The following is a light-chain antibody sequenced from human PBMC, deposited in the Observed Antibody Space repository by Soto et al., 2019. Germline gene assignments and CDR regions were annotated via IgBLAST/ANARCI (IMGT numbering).Light chain of an antibody. CDR2: DAS. V-gene: IGKV1-5*01. CDR1: QNNNSW. J-gene: IGKJ4*01. Sequence: DIQMTQTPSSLSPSVGDRVTITCRARQNNNSWLAWSQQKPGRAPKLLIFDASSLESGVPSRFRGSGSGTEFSLTINGLQPDDFATYYCQQYDNYKPLTFGGGTKVDIK. CDR3: QQYDNYKPLT.